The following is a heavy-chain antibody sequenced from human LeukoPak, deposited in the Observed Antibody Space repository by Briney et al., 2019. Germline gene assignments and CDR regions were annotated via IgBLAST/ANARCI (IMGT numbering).Heavy chain of an antibody. V-gene: IGHV3-30*18. D-gene: IGHD3-10*01. J-gene: IGHJ4*02. CDR2: ITDDGSDK. CDR3: AKDLKKCELSFDS. CDR1: GLTFRNYG. Sequence: PGKSLRLSCAASGLTFRNYGMDWVRQAPGKGLEWVAVITDDGSDKYYAESVKGRFTISRDNSKNTVYLQMNNLRLEDTALYYCAKDLKKCELSFDSWGQGTLVTVSS.